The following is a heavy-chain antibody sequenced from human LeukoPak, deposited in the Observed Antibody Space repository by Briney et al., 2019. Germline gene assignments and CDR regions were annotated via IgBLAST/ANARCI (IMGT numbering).Heavy chain of an antibody. V-gene: IGHV1-2*02. CDR2: INPNSGGT. J-gene: IGHJ5*02. CDR1: GYTFTGYY. D-gene: IGHD6-13*01. Sequence: ASVKVSCKASGYTFTGYYMHWVRQAPGQGLEWMGWINPNSGGTNYAQKFQGRVTMTRDTSISTAYMELSRLRSDDTAVYYCARDLKQLVSELVFDPWGQGTLVTVSS. CDR3: ARDLKQLVSELVFDP.